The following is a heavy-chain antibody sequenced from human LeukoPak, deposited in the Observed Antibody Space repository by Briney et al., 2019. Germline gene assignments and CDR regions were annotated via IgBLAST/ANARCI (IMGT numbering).Heavy chain of an antibody. V-gene: IGHV4-61*01. CDR1: GGSVSSGSYY. Sequence: SETLSLTRTVSGGSVSSGSYYWSWIRQPPGKGLEWIGYIYYTGSTYYNPSLKSRVTISVDTSKNQFSLKLNSVTAADTAVYYCARASTGYDFWSGYYHFDYWGQGALVTVSS. CDR3: ARASTGYDFWSGYYHFDY. J-gene: IGHJ4*02. D-gene: IGHD3-3*01. CDR2: IYYTGST.